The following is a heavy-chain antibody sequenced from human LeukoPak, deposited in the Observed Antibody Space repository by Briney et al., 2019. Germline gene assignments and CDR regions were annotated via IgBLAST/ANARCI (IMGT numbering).Heavy chain of an antibody. Sequence: SETLSLTCTVSGGPIGNYYWTWIRQPPGKGLEWIGYIYYTGSTYYDPSLKSPVTMSLDTSKNQFSLKLSSVTAADTAVYYRARAGSSFHTGYYFDYWSQGTLVTVSS. CDR1: GGPIGNYY. D-gene: IGHD5-18*01. J-gene: IGHJ4*02. CDR3: ARAGSSFHTGYYFDY. V-gene: IGHV4-59*08. CDR2: IYYTGST.